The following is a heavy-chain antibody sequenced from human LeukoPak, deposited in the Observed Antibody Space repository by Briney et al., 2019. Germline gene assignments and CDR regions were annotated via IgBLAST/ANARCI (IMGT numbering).Heavy chain of an antibody. Sequence: PSETLSLTCAVYGGSFSGYYWSWIRQPPGKGLEWIGEINHSGSTNYNPSLKSRVTISVDTSKNQFSLKLSSVTAADTAVYYCARDRVVPAADTFDPWGQGTLVTVSS. D-gene: IGHD2-2*01. CDR2: INHSGST. V-gene: IGHV4-34*01. J-gene: IGHJ5*02. CDR1: GGSFSGYY. CDR3: ARDRVVPAADTFDP.